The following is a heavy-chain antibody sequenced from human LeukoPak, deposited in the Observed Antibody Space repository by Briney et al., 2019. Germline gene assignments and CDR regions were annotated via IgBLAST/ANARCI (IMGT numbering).Heavy chain of an antibody. Sequence: GESLRLSCAASGFTFSSYWMHWVRQAPGKGLVWVSRINSDGSSTSYADSVKGRFTISRDNAKNTLYLQMNSLRAEDTAVYYCARDPAPPYYYDSSSMGDAFDIWGQGTMVTVSS. CDR2: INSDGSST. CDR1: GFTFSSYW. CDR3: ARDPAPPYYYDSSSMGDAFDI. J-gene: IGHJ3*02. V-gene: IGHV3-74*01. D-gene: IGHD3-22*01.